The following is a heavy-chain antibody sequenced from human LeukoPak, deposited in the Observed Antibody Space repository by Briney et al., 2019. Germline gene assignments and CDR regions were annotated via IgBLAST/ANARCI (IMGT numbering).Heavy chain of an antibody. CDR1: GYTFTSYY. Sequence: ASVKVFCKASGYTFTSYYMHWVRQAPGQGLEWMGIINPSGGSTSYAQKFQGRVTMTRDTSTSTVYMELSSLRSEDTAVYYCARVAYCSSTSCRTEGTRYFDYWGQGTLVTVSS. CDR2: INPSGGST. J-gene: IGHJ4*02. V-gene: IGHV1-46*01. CDR3: ARVAYCSSTSCRTEGTRYFDY. D-gene: IGHD2-2*01.